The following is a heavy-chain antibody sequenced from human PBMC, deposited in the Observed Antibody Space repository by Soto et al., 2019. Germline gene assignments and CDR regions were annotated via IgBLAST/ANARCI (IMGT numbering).Heavy chain of an antibody. J-gene: IGHJ6*02. CDR2: KYYSGNT. V-gene: IGHV4-59*01. D-gene: IGHD6-6*01. CDR1: GGSISGFY. Sequence: PSETLSLTCAVSGGSISGFYWSWIRQAPGKELEWLGYKYYSGNTNYNPSLKGRVTMSIDTSKNHFSLILTSVTAADTAVYFCARGFALAARGMDVWGQGTTVTVS. CDR3: ARGFALAARGMDV.